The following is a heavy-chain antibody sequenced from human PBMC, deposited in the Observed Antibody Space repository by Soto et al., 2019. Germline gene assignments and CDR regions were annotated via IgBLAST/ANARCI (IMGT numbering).Heavy chain of an antibody. J-gene: IGHJ6*02. Sequence: ASVKVSCKASGYTFTSYDINWVRQATGQGLEWMGWMNPNSGNTGYAQKFQRRVTMTRNTSISTAYMELSSLRSEDTAVYYCAGYSSSFFYYYGTDVWGQGTTVTVSS. V-gene: IGHV1-8*01. CDR2: MNPNSGNT. D-gene: IGHD6-13*01. CDR1: GYTFTSYD. CDR3: AGYSSSFFYYYGTDV.